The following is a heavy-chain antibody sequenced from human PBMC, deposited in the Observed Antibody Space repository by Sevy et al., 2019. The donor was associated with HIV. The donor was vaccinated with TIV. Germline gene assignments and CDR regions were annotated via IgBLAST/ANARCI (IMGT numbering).Heavy chain of an antibody. CDR2: ITNDGSNT. V-gene: IGHV3-74*01. CDR3: AREPVVQEDFDY. CDR1: GFTFSGFW. Sequence: GGSLGLSCAASGFTFSGFWMHWVRQAPGKGLVWVSRITNDGSNTDYADSVKGRLTISRDNAKNTLYLQMNSLRAEDTAVYYCAREPVVQEDFDYWGQGTLVTVSS. J-gene: IGHJ4*02.